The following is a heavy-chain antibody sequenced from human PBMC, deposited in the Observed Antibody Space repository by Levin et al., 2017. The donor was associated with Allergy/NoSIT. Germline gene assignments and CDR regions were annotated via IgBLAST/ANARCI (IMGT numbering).Heavy chain of an antibody. CDR3: ASRYKGALGY. CDR1: GFTFDDYA. CDR2: ISWNSGSI. Sequence: SLKISCAASGFTFDDYAMHWVRQAPGKGLEWVSGISWNSGSIVYAVSVKGRFTISRDYAKNSLYLQMHSLRAEDTAFYFCASRYKGALGYWGQGTLVTVSS. J-gene: IGHJ4*02. D-gene: IGHD1-1*01. V-gene: IGHV3-9*01.